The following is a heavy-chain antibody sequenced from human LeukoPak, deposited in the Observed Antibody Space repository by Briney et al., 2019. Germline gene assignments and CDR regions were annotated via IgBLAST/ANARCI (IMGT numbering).Heavy chain of an antibody. D-gene: IGHD4-17*01. Sequence: PSETLSLTCAVSGGSISSYYWSWIRQPPGKGLEGIGYINYSWSTNYNPSRKSRVTISVDTSKNQFSLKLSSVTAAGTAMYYCAREGRQDYVYFDHWGQGSLVTVSS. J-gene: IGHJ4*02. V-gene: IGHV4-59*01. CDR1: GGSISSYY. CDR3: AREGRQDYVYFDH. CDR2: INYSWST.